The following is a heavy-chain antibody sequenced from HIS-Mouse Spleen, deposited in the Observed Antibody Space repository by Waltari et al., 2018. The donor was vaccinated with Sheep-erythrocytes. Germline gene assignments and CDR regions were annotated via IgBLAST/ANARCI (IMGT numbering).Heavy chain of an antibody. CDR3: TTEGVGDY. CDR1: GFTFSNAW. CDR2: IKIKTDDGTT. Sequence: EVQLVESGGGLVKPGGSLRLSCAASGFTFSNAWMSWVRQAPGKGMEWFGRIKIKTDDGTTDYAATVKGRFTISREDSKNTLYLQMNSLKTEDTAVYYCTTEGVGDYWGQGTLVTVSS. V-gene: IGHV3-15*01. D-gene: IGHD1-26*01. J-gene: IGHJ4*02.